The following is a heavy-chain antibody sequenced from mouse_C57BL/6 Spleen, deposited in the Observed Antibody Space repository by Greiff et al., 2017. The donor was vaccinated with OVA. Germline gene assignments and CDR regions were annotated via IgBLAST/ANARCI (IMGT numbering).Heavy chain of an antibody. D-gene: IGHD2-4*01. J-gene: IGHJ3*01. Sequence: VKLVESGPGLVAPSQSLSITCTVSGFSFTSYGVHWVRQPPGKGLEWLVVIWIDGSTNYNSALNSRLSISKDNSKSQVLLNMNSLQTDDTAMYYCARHDDYDDGSFAYWGQGTLVTVSA. CDR1: GFSFTSYG. CDR3: ARHDDYDDGSFAY. CDR2: IWIDGST. V-gene: IGHV2-6-1*01.